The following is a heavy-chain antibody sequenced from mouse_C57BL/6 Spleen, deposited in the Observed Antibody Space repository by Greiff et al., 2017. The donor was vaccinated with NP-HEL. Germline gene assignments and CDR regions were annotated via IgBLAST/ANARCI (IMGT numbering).Heavy chain of an antibody. CDR1: GYTFTDYN. CDR3: ARGGYSNYESFDY. V-gene: IGHV1-22*01. D-gene: IGHD2-5*01. Sequence: SGPELVKPGASVKMSCKASGYTFTDYNMHWVKQSHGKSLEWIGYINPNNGGTSYNQKFKGKATLTVNKSSSTAYMELRSLTSEDSAVYYCARGGYSNYESFDYWGQGTTLTVSS. CDR2: INPNNGGT. J-gene: IGHJ2*01.